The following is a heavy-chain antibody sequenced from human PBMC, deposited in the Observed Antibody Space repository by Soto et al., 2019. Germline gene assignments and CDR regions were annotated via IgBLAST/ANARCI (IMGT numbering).Heavy chain of an antibody. Sequence: SSETLPLTCAVYGGSFSGYYWTWIRQPPGKGLEWIGEIIHTGSTNYNPSLESRVTISVDTSEKQFSLKLSSVTAADTAVYHCARARIPFSGALDIWGQGTVVTVSS. D-gene: IGHD3-3*02. J-gene: IGHJ3*02. V-gene: IGHV4-34*12. CDR1: GGSFSGYY. CDR2: IIHTGST. CDR3: ARARIPFSGALDI.